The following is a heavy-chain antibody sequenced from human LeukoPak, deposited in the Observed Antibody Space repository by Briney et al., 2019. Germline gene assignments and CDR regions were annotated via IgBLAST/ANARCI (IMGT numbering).Heavy chain of an antibody. V-gene: IGHV4-59*01. CDR1: GGPISSYY. CDR3: AKETRQDYEYFDH. D-gene: IGHD4-17*01. J-gene: IGHJ4*02. CDR2: INYSGST. Sequence: PAETLSLTCTVSGGPISSYYWSWIRQPPGKGLEWIGYINYSGSTNYNASLKGRFTMSVDTSKNQFSLKLSSVTAADTAMYYCAKETRQDYEYFDHWGQGSLVTVSS.